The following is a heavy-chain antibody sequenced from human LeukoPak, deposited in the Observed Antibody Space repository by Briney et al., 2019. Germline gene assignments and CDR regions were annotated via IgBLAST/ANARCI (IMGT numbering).Heavy chain of an antibody. J-gene: IGHJ6*02. Sequence: GGSLRLSCVASGFTFTNTWMSWVRQAPGKGLEWVAVISGSGGSTYYADSVKGRFTISRDNSKNTLYLQMNSLRAEDTAVYYCAKDLQIMVRGVITALEAYYYYYYGMDVWGQGTTVTVSS. CDR3: AKDLQIMVRGVITALEAYYYYYYGMDV. CDR2: ISGSGGST. D-gene: IGHD3-10*01. V-gene: IGHV3-23*01. CDR1: GFTFTNTW.